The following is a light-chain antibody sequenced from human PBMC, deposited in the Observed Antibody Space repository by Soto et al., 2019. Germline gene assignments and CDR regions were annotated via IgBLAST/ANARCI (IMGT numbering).Light chain of an antibody. CDR3: KSYAGSNTYV. CDR1: KNDIGVYDF. V-gene: IGLV2-8*01. Sequence: QSALTQPPSAPGSPGQSVTISCTGTKNDIGVYDFVSWYQHHPGKAPRLIIYEVVQRPSGVPDRFSGSKSGNTASLTVSGLQAADEADYFCKSYAGSNTYVFGSGTKVTV. J-gene: IGLJ1*01. CDR2: EVV.